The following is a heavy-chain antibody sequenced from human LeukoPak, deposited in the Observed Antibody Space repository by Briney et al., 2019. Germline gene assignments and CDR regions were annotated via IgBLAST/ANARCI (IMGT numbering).Heavy chain of an antibody. CDR2: ISSSSNTI. D-gene: IGHD5-12*01. V-gene: IGHV3-48*02. J-gene: IGHJ4*02. Sequence: AGGSLRLSCAASGFTFSSYSMNWVRQAPGKGLEWVSYISSSSNTIYYADSVKGRFTISRDNAKNSLYLQMNSLRDEDTPVYDCARDILMKQAYSGYDNWGQGTLVTVSS. CDR3: ARDILMKQAYSGYDN. CDR1: GFTFSSYS.